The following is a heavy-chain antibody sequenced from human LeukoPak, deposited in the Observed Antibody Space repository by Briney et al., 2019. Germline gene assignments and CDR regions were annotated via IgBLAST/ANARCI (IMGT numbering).Heavy chain of an antibody. J-gene: IGHJ4*02. Sequence: PSQTLSLTCIVSGGSISRGSYYWSWIRQPAGKGLEWIGRIYTSGNTNYNPSLKSRVTMSVDTSKNQFSLKLSSVTAADTAVYYCARDNTYYYDSSGYFDYWGQGTLVTVSS. CDR3: ARDNTYYYDSSGYFDY. D-gene: IGHD3-22*01. CDR1: GGSISRGSYY. V-gene: IGHV4-61*02. CDR2: IYTSGNT.